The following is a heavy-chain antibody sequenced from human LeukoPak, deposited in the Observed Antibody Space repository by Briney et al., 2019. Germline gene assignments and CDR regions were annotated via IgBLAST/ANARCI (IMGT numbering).Heavy chain of an antibody. D-gene: IGHD1-14*01. J-gene: IGHJ4*02. Sequence: ASVKVSCKASGYTFTSYGISWVRQAPGQGLEWMGWSSAYNGNTNYAQKLQGRVTMTTDTSTSTAYMELRSLRSDDTAVYYCARLHPGRYPENYWGQGTLVTVSS. V-gene: IGHV1-18*01. CDR2: SSAYNGNT. CDR1: GYTFTSYG. CDR3: ARLHPGRYPENY.